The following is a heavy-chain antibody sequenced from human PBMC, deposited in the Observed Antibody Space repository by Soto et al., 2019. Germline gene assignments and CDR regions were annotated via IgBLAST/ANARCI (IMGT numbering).Heavy chain of an antibody. V-gene: IGHV3-7*01. CDR1: GLTFSSYW. Sequence: GGSLRLSCAASGLTFSSYWMSWVRQAPGKGLEWVANIKQDGSVKYYVDSVKARFTISRDNAKNSLFLQMNSLRAEDTAVYYCVRAIAAADSAWGQGTLVTVSS. CDR3: VRAIAAADSA. D-gene: IGHD6-13*01. CDR2: IKQDGSVK. J-gene: IGHJ1*01.